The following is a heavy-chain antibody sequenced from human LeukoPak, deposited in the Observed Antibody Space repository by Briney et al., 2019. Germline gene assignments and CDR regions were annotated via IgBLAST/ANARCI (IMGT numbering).Heavy chain of an antibody. CDR2: ISSSSSYI. D-gene: IGHD5-12*01. Sequence: GGSLRLSCAASGFTFSSYSMNWVRQAPGKGLEWVSSISSSSSYIYYADSVKGRFTISRDNAKNSLYLQMNSLRAEDTAVHYCARASDSGYDSDYWGQGTLVTVSS. CDR1: GFTFSSYS. J-gene: IGHJ4*02. V-gene: IGHV3-21*01. CDR3: ARASDSGYDSDY.